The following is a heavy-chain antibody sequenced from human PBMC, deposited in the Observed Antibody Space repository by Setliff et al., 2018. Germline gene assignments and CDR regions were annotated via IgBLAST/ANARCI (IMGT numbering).Heavy chain of an antibody. CDR2: ISSSSSYI. CDR3: ARRHVDTAMVIYYYGMDV. J-gene: IGHJ6*02. CDR1: GFTFSSYS. D-gene: IGHD5-18*01. Sequence: PGGSLSLSCAASGFTFSSYSMNWVRQAPGKGLEWVSSISSSSSYIYYADSVKGRFTISRDNAKNSLYLQMNSLRAEDTAVYYCARRHVDTAMVIYYYGMDVWGQGTTVTVS. V-gene: IGHV3-21*01.